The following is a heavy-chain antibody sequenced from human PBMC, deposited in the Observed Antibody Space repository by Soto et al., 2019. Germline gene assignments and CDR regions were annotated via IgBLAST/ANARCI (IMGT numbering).Heavy chain of an antibody. CDR2: IKEDGSEI. CDR3: ARDIGFDYVN. J-gene: IGHJ4*02. CDR1: GCNVMSYW. D-gene: IGHD3-16*01. Sequence: XGSLRLSCSVAGCNVMSYWMSWVRQAPGKGLEWVASIKEDGSEIYYLHSVRGRFSISRDSAGNALHLTMNYLSAEDTGVYFCARDIGFDYVNWGQGTLVTVSS. V-gene: IGHV3-7*01.